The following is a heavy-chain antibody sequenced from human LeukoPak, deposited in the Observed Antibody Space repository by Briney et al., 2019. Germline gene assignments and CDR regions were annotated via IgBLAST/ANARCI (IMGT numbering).Heavy chain of an antibody. CDR1: GYSISNAYY. D-gene: IGHD3-22*01. V-gene: IGHV4-38-2*02. Sequence: SETLSLTCTVSGYSISNAYYWGWIRQPPGKGLEWIGSLYHSGSTYYNPSLKSRVTTSVDTSKNRFSLKLTSVTAADTAVYYCARDSYYYDSSGGKGRFDYWGQGTLVTVSS. J-gene: IGHJ4*02. CDR3: ARDSYYYDSSGGKGRFDY. CDR2: LYHSGST.